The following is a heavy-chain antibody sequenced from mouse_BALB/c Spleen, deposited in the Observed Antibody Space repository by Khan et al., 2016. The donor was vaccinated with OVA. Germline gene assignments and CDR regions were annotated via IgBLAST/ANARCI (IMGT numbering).Heavy chain of an antibody. Sequence: QIQLVQSGPELKKPGETVKISCKASGYTFTDYSMHWVKQAPGKGLKWMGWINTETGEPTYADAFKGRFAFSLETSASTAYLQINNLKNEDTATYFCARDRYDYFDYWGQGTTLTVSS. CDR3: ARDRYDYFDY. D-gene: IGHD2-14*01. CDR1: GYTFTDYS. V-gene: IGHV9-2-1*01. J-gene: IGHJ2*01. CDR2: INTETGEP.